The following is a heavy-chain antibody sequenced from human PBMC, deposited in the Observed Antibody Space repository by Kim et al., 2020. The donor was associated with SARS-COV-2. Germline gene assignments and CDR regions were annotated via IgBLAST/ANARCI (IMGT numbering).Heavy chain of an antibody. CDR3: ARSLRFLEWTYFDY. V-gene: IGHV1-2*02. J-gene: IGHJ4*02. Sequence: QKVQGRVTMTRDTSISTAYMELSRLRSDDTAVYYCARSLRFLEWTYFDYWGQGTLVTVSS. D-gene: IGHD3-3*01.